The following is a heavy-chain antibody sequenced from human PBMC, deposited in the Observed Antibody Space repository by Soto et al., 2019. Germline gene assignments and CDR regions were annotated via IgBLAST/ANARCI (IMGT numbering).Heavy chain of an antibody. CDR1: GFTFSSYA. Sequence: GGSLRLSCAASGFTFSSYAMQWVRQAPGKGLEWVAVISYDGSNKYYADSVKGRFTISRDNSKNTLYLQMNSLRAEDTAVYYCARVYSPMVRGVISLDYWGQGTLVTVSS. V-gene: IGHV3-30-3*01. J-gene: IGHJ4*02. CDR2: ISYDGSNK. CDR3: ARVYSPMVRGVISLDY. D-gene: IGHD3-10*01.